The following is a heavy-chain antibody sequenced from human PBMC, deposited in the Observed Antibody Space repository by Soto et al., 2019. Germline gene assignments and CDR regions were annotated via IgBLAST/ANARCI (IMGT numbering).Heavy chain of an antibody. D-gene: IGHD6-6*01. CDR1: GYSISSSNW. Sequence: PSETLSLTCAVSGYSISSSNWWGWIRQPPGKGLEWIRYIYYSGSTYYNPSLKSRATMSVDTSKNQFSLKLSSVTAVDTAVYYCARIRVEYSSSSLPGKLNYYYYGMDVWGQGTTVTVSS. J-gene: IGHJ6*02. V-gene: IGHV4-28*01. CDR3: ARIRVEYSSSSLPGKLNYYYYGMDV. CDR2: IYYSGST.